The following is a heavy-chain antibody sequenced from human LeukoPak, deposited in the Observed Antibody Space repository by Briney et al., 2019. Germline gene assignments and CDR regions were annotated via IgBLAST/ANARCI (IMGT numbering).Heavy chain of an antibody. CDR2: ISSSSSYI. V-gene: IGHV3-21*01. D-gene: IGHD4-17*01. CDR1: VFTFSSYS. CDR3: ARVGYGDYEDAFDI. J-gene: IGHJ3*02. Sequence: GGSLRLSCAASVFTFSSYSMNWVRQAPGKGLEWVSSISSSSSYIYYADSVKGRFTISRDNAKNSLYLQMNSLRAEDTAVYYCARVGYGDYEDAFDIWGQGTMVTVSS.